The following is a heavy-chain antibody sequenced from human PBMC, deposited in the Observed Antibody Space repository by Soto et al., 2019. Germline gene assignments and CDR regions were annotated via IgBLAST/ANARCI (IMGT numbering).Heavy chain of an antibody. Sequence: ASVKVSCKVSGYTLTELSMHWVRQAPGKGLEWMGGFDPEDGETIYAQKFQGRVTMTEDTSTDTAYMELSSLRSEDTAVYYCATVGGPPYTYYYDRIRNAFDIWGQGTMVTVSS. CDR3: ATVGGPPYTYYYDRIRNAFDI. V-gene: IGHV1-24*01. CDR2: FDPEDGET. J-gene: IGHJ3*02. D-gene: IGHD3-22*01. CDR1: GYTLTELS.